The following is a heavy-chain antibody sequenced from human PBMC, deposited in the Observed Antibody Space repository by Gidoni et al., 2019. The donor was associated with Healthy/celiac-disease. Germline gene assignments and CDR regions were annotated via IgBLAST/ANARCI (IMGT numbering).Heavy chain of an antibody. D-gene: IGHD3-22*01. V-gene: IGHV4-34*01. CDR2: INHSGST. CDR3: ARDGYYYDSSGYPHAFDI. J-gene: IGHJ3*02. CDR1: GVSFSGYY. Sequence: QVQLQQWGAGLLKPSETLSLTCAVYGVSFSGYYWSWIRQPPGKGLEWIGEINHSGSTNYNPSIKSRVTISVDTSKNQFSLKLSSVTAADTAVYYCARDGYYYDSSGYPHAFDIWGQGTMVTVSS.